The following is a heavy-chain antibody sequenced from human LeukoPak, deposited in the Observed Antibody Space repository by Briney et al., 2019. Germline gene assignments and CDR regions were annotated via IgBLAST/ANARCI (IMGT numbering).Heavy chain of an antibody. CDR3: ARLSRDGYNTPFDY. V-gene: IGHV4-31*03. CDR2: IYYSGRT. D-gene: IGHD5-12*01. CDR1: GGSISSGGYY. Sequence: SQTLSLTCTVSGGSISSGGYYWSWIRQHPGKGLEWIGYIYYSGRTYYNPSLKSRVTISVDTSKNQFSLKLSSVTAADTAVYYCARLSRDGYNTPFDYWGQGTLVTVSS. J-gene: IGHJ4*02.